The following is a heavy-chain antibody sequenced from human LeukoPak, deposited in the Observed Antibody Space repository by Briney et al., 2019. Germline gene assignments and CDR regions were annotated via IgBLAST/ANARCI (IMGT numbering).Heavy chain of an antibody. D-gene: IGHD3-22*01. Sequence: GGSLRLSCAASGFTFSSYAMSRVRQAPGKGLEWVSAISGGDRSTHYADSVKGRFTISRDSSKNTLYLQMNSLRVDDTAVYYCAKAHYSDTSGMGGFDHWGQGTLVTVSS. CDR2: ISGGDRST. CDR3: AKAHYSDTSGMGGFDH. CDR1: GFTFSSYA. V-gene: IGHV3-23*01. J-gene: IGHJ4*02.